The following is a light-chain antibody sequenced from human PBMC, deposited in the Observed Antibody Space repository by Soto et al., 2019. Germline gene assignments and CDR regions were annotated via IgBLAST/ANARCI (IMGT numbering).Light chain of an antibody. CDR2: DVS. V-gene: IGLV2-14*01. CDR1: SGDIGDYHY. Sequence: QSALTQPASVSGSPGQSITISCVGTSGDIGDYHYVSWYQQHPGKVPKVIIYDVSNRPPGVSYRFSGTKSGNTASLTVSGLQAEDGADYYCCSYTRSGTLIFGTGTKLTVL. J-gene: IGLJ1*01. CDR3: CSYTRSGTLI.